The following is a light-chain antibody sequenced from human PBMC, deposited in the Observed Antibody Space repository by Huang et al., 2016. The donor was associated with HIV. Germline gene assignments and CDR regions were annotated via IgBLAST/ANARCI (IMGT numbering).Light chain of an antibody. Sequence: DIQLTQSPASLSAYVGDRVTVTFRASQSIRRFLNWYQQEPGKAPKLLIYAASTLQSGDPSRFSGSGSGTHVTLTISSLQPEDSTTYFCQQAYSTPWTFGQGTKVEIE. V-gene: IGKV1-39*01. CDR3: QQAYSTPWT. CDR1: QSIRRF. CDR2: AAS. J-gene: IGKJ1*01.